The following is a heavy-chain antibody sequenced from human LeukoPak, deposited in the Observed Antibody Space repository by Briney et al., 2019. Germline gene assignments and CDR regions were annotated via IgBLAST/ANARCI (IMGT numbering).Heavy chain of an antibody. CDR1: GGSISIYQ. CDR3: ARVGGFSTYYDSSGYYWFDP. V-gene: IGHV4-4*07. Sequence: SETLSLTCTVSGGSISIYQWSWIRQPAGKGLEWIGRMYTSGSGSTNYNPSLKSRVTMSVDTSKKQFSLKLNSVTAADTAVYYCARVGGFSTYYDSSGYYWFDPWGQGTLVTVSS. D-gene: IGHD3-22*01. CDR2: MYTSGSGST. J-gene: IGHJ5*02.